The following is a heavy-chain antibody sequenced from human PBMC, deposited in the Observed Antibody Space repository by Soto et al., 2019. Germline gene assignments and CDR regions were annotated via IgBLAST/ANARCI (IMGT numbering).Heavy chain of an antibody. CDR2: ISAYNGNT. CDR3: ARGLTRVVRGVIPTPVPHS. V-gene: IGHV1-18*01. CDR1: GYTFIDYG. Sequence: QVQLVQSGAEVKKPGASVKVSCKASGYTFIDYGITWVRQAPGQGLEWMGWISAYNGNTNYALKLQDRVTMTTDTSTSTAYMELRSLRSDDTAVYYCARGLTRVVRGVIPTPVPHSWGQGTLVTVSS. D-gene: IGHD3-10*01. J-gene: IGHJ4*02.